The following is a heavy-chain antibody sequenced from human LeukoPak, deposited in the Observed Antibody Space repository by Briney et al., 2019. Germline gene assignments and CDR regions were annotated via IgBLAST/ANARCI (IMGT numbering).Heavy chain of an antibody. CDR1: GFTLTSSA. J-gene: IGHJ5*02. V-gene: IGHV1-58*02. D-gene: IGHD4-17*01. CDR3: ATQMTTQGYNWFDP. Sequence: GASVKVSCKASGFTLTSSAMQWVRQARGQRLEWIGWIVVGSGNTNYAQKFQERVTITRDMSTSTAYMELSSLRSEDTAVYYCATQMTTQGYNWFDPWGQGTLVTVSS. CDR2: IVVGSGNT.